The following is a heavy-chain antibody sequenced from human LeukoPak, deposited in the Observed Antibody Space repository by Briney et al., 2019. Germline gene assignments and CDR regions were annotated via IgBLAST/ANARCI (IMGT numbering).Heavy chain of an antibody. D-gene: IGHD1-14*01. CDR1: GGSITSGGYY. Sequence: SQTLSLTCTVSGGSITSGGYYWSWIRQHPGKGLEWIGYINYSGITYYTPSLMSRITISVDTSKNQFSLKLSSVTAADTAVYYCARGRRINGMDVWGQGTTVTVSS. CDR3: ARGRRINGMDV. V-gene: IGHV4-31*03. J-gene: IGHJ6*02. CDR2: INYSGIT.